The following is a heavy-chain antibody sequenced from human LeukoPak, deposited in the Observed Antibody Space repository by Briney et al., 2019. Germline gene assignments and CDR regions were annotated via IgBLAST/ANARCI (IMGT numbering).Heavy chain of an antibody. J-gene: IGHJ4*02. CDR1: GFSFSGYW. V-gene: IGHV3-30*18. D-gene: IGHD7-27*01. CDR2: ISYDGSNK. CDR3: AKAGANWGFWYYFDY. Sequence: PGGSLRLSCAASGFSFSGYWMSWVRQAPGKGLEWVAVISYDGSNKYYADSVKGRFTISRDNSKNTLYLQMNSLRAEDTAVYYCAKAGANWGFWYYFDYWGQGTLVTVSS.